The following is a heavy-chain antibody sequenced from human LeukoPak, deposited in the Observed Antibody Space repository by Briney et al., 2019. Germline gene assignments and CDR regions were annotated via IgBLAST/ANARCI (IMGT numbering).Heavy chain of an antibody. CDR3: VRDGNSGWYSSFDY. CDR1: GYIFSNYA. CDR2: ISAHNGGT. Sequence: ASVKVSCKASGYIFSNYAMSWLRQAPGQGLEWMGWISAHNGGTRYAQQVQGRVTMTADASTNTVYMELRSLRSDDTALYYYVRDGNSGWYSSFDYWGQGTLVTVSA. D-gene: IGHD6-13*01. J-gene: IGHJ4*02. V-gene: IGHV1-18*04.